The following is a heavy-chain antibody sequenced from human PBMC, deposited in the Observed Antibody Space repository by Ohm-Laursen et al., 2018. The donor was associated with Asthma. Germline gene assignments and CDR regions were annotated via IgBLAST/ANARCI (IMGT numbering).Heavy chain of an antibody. Sequence: ASVKVSCKASGYTFTGYYMHWVRQAPGQGLEWMGWINPNSGGTNYAQKFQGWVTMTRDTSISTAYMELSRLRSGDTAVYYCARARNYGDYTYNWFDPWGQGTLVTVSS. CDR3: ARARNYGDYTYNWFDP. V-gene: IGHV1-2*04. CDR1: GYTFTGYY. CDR2: INPNSGGT. D-gene: IGHD4-17*01. J-gene: IGHJ5*02.